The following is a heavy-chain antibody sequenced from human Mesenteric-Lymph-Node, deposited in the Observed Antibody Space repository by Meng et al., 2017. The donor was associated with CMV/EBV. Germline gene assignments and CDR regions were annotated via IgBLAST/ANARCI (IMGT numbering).Heavy chain of an antibody. J-gene: IGHJ4*02. Sequence: GSSSSSNWWSGGRQHPGKGLEWIGEVYHSGSTDYNPSLKSRVTISVDKSKNQFSLKLSSVTAADTAVYYCARDILERAAIVGPLGHWGQGTLVTVSS. V-gene: IGHV4-4*02. CDR2: VYHSGST. D-gene: IGHD5-18*01. CDR1: GSSSSSNW. CDR3: ARDILERAAIVGPLGH.